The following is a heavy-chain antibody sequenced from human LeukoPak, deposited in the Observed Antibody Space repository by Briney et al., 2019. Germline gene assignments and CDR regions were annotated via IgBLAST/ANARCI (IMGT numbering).Heavy chain of an antibody. J-gene: IGHJ3*02. CDR2: IKDDGSEK. CDR3: APLNWVYPDGFDI. Sequence: GGSLRLSCEASGFTFSGYWMSWVRQAPGKGLEWVASIKDDGSEKYYMDSVKGRLTISRDNAKNSMSLQMNSLRAEDTAVYYCAPLNWVYPDGFDIWGQGTMVTVSS. D-gene: IGHD6-13*01. CDR1: GFTFSGYW. V-gene: IGHV3-7*01.